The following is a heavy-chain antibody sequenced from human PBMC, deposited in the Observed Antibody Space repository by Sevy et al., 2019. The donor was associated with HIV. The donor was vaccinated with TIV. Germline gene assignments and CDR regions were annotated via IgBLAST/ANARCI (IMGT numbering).Heavy chain of an antibody. Sequence: ASVKVSCKASGYTFTGYYMHWVRQAPGQGLEWMGRINPNSGGTNYAQKFQGRVTMTRDTSISTDYMELSRLRSDDTAVYYCARDGDSSALGWFDPWGQGTLVTVSS. CDR1: GYTFTGYY. V-gene: IGHV1-2*06. D-gene: IGHD3-22*01. CDR3: ARDGDSSALGWFDP. CDR2: INPNSGGT. J-gene: IGHJ5*02.